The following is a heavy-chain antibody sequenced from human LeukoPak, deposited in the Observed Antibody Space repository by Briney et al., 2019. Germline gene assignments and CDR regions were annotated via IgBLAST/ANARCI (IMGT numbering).Heavy chain of an antibody. V-gene: IGHV1-18*01. J-gene: IGHJ4*02. Sequence: GASVKVSCKASGYTFTSYGLSWVRQAPGQGPEWMGWISAYNGNINYAQKFQGRLTLTTEKSTSTGYMELRSLGSDDTAVYYCARGLQIGFLEYWGQGTLVTVSS. D-gene: IGHD4-11*01. CDR3: ARGLQIGFLEY. CDR2: ISAYNGNI. CDR1: GYTFTSYG.